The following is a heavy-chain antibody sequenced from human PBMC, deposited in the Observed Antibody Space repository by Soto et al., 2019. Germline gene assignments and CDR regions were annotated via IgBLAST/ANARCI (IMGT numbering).Heavy chain of an antibody. V-gene: IGHV1-46*02. CDR2: INLRGGTT. D-gene: IGHD4-17*01. CDR1: GYNFNQYY. J-gene: IGHJ4*02. Sequence: QVQLVQSGPEVRKPGASVRLSCATSGYNFNQYYIHWVRQAPGQGLEWMGIINLRGGTTEYAHKFRGRVTVTGDTSTRTAYKELRSLRSDDTAVYFCARGPDDSDVPRWDHWGQGTLITVSS. CDR3: ARGPDDSDVPRWDH.